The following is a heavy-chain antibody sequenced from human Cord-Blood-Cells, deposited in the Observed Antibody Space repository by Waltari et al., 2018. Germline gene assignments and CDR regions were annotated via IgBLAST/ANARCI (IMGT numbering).Heavy chain of an antibody. CDR1: GGSISSHY. V-gene: IGHV4-59*11. Sequence: QVQLQESGPGLVKPSETLSLTCTVSGGSISSHYWSWIRQPPGKGLEWIGYIYYSGSTNYNPSLKSRVTISVDTSKNQFSLKLSSVTAADTAVYYCARVSAATEPDAFDIWGQGTMVTVSS. CDR3: ARVSAATEPDAFDI. D-gene: IGHD6-13*01. CDR2: IYYSGST. J-gene: IGHJ3*02.